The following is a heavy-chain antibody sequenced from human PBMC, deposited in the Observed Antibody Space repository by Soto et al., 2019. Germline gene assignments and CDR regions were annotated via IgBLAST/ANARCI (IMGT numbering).Heavy chain of an antibody. V-gene: IGHV3-7*03. J-gene: IGHJ4*02. Sequence: EVQVEESGGGLVQPGGSLRLSCAASGLDFGRFWANWVRQAPGKGLEWVANVKSDGSDKNYVDSVKGRFSVSRDNSKNSMYLQMNNLRAEDTALYYCVVDGHWGQGTLVPVSS. CDR1: GLDFGRFW. CDR2: VKSDGSDK. CDR3: VVDGH.